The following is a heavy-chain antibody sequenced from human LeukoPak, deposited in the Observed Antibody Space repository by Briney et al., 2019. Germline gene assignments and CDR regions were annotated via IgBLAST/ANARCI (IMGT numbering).Heavy chain of an antibody. D-gene: IGHD3-10*01. CDR3: ARRYGSGTYLFDH. V-gene: IGHV5-51*01. CDR2: IYPGDSDT. Sequence: GESLKISCKGSGYNFASSWIGWVRQMPGKGLEWMGIIYPGDSDTRYSPSFQGQVTISADKSISTAYMQLSSLKASDTAMYYCARRYGSGTYLFDHWGQGTLVTVSS. CDR1: GYNFASSW. J-gene: IGHJ4*02.